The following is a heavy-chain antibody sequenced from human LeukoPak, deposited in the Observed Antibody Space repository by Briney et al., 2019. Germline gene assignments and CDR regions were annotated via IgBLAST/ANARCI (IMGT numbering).Heavy chain of an antibody. CDR2: IIPVFGTA. CDR3: ASRSPLVGAPFDP. Sequence: GASVKVSCKASGGTFSSYAISWVRQAPGQGLEWMGGIIPVFGTANYAQKFQGRVTFIADTYTNTAYMELSDLTSEDTAVYYCASRSPLVGAPFDPWGQGTLVTVSS. D-gene: IGHD1-26*01. J-gene: IGHJ5*02. V-gene: IGHV1-69*06. CDR1: GGTFSSYA.